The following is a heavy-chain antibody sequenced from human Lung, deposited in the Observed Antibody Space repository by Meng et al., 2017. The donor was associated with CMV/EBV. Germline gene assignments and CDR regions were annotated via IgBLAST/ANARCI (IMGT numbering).Heavy chain of an antibody. CDR1: GYTFTSYY. J-gene: IGHJ4*02. CDR2: NNPSGGST. CDR3: ARDRGRGHRYGLNDY. V-gene: IGHV1-46*01. Sequence: ASVKVSXKASGYTFTSYYMHWLRQAPGQGLEWMGINNPSGGSTSYAKKFQGRLTMTRDTSTSTVYMELSSLRSEDTAVYYCARDRGRGHRYGLNDYWGQGXLVTVSS. D-gene: IGHD5-18*01.